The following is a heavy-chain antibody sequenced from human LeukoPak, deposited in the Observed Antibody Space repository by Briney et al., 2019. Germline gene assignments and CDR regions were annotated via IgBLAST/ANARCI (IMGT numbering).Heavy chain of an antibody. D-gene: IGHD3-16*02. V-gene: IGHV4-39*07. CDR2: IYYSGST. CDR1: GGSISSSSYY. Sequence: SETLSLTCTVSGGSISSSSYYWGWIRQPPGKGLEWLGSIYYSGSTYYNPSLKSRVTISVDTSKNQFSLKLSSVTAADTAVYYCARTYVWGSYRHGAFDIWSQGTMATVSS. J-gene: IGHJ3*02. CDR3: ARTYVWGSYRHGAFDI.